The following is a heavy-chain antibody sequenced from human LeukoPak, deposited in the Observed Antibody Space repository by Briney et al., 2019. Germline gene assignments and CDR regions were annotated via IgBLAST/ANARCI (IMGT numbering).Heavy chain of an antibody. J-gene: IGHJ4*02. CDR1: GFTFSSHW. CDR3: TSDTVDTSLGIDY. D-gene: IGHD5-18*01. V-gene: IGHV3-74*01. CDR2: ISRDGRST. Sequence: GGSLRPSCAASGFTFSSHWMHWVRQVPGEGLVWVSRISRDGRSTAYADSVKGRFTISRDNAKNTLYLQMNSLRAEDTAVYYCTSDTVDTSLGIDYWGLGTLVTVSS.